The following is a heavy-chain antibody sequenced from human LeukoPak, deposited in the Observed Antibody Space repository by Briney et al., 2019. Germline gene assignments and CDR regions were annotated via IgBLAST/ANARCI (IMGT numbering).Heavy chain of an antibody. CDR2: ISAYNGNT. CDR3: ARDLKRGYSSGRYSWGTGSSNDY. D-gene: IGHD6-19*01. V-gene: IGHV1-18*01. Sequence: ASVKVSCKASGYTFTSYGISWVRQAPGQGLEWMGWISAYNGNTNYAQKLQGRVTMTTDTSTSTAYMELRSLRSDDTAVYYCARDLKRGYSSGRYSWGTGSSNDYWGQGTLVTVSS. CDR1: GYTFTSYG. J-gene: IGHJ4*02.